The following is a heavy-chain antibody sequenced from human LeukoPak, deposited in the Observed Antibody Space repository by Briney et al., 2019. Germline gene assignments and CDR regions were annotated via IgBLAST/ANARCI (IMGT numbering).Heavy chain of an antibody. V-gene: IGHV3-7*01. Sequence: GGSLRLSCAASGFTFSSYWMSWVRQAPGKGLEWVASIKQDGSEKYYVDSVKGRFTISRDNAKNSLYLQMNSLRAEDTAVYYCARDGYSYGFYYFDYWGQGTLVTVSS. CDR2: IKQDGSEK. CDR3: ARDGYSYGFYYFDY. J-gene: IGHJ4*02. D-gene: IGHD5-18*01. CDR1: GFTFSSYW.